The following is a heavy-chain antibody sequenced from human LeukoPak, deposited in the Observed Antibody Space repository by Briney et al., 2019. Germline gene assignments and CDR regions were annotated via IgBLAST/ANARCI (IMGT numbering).Heavy chain of an antibody. J-gene: IGHJ2*01. CDR3: TKEFCGSRAACAGGSYYDF. CDR2: IGVTGYT. D-gene: IGHD2-15*01. Sequence: GGSLRLFCAASGFTFSKDDFHWVRQAPGKGLEWVAAIGVTGYTYYADSVKGQFTISREDAANSLYLQMRSLGADYTALYYCTKEFCGSRAACAGGSYYDFWGRGALVTVSS. V-gene: IGHV3-13*01. CDR1: GFTFSKDD.